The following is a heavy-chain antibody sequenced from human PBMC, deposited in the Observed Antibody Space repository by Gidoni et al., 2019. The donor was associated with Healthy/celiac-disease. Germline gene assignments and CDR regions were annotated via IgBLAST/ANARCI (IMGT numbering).Heavy chain of an antibody. D-gene: IGHD4-17*01. V-gene: IGHV3-11*01. J-gene: IGHJ4*02. CDR2: ISSSGSTI. Sequence: QVQLVESGGGLVKPGGSQRLSCAAYGFTFSDYYMSWSRQAPGKGLEWVSYISSSGSTIYYADCVKGRFTIARDNAKNSLYLQMNRLRAEDTAVYYCARVCGVDTVTTLGIDYWGQGTLVTVSS. CDR3: ARVCGVDTVTTLGIDY. CDR1: GFTFSDYY.